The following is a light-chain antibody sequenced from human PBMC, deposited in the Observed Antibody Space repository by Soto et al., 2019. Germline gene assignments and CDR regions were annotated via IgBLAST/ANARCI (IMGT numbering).Light chain of an antibody. CDR3: QQSYRAPRT. Sequence: DIQMTQSPSSLSASVGDIVTITCRASQTINTYLNWYQQKPGKAPKLLIHAASSLQSGLPSRFSGSGSGTDFTLTISSLQPEDFATYYCQQSYRAPRTFGPGTKVDIK. V-gene: IGKV1-39*01. CDR1: QTINTY. CDR2: AAS. J-gene: IGKJ3*01.